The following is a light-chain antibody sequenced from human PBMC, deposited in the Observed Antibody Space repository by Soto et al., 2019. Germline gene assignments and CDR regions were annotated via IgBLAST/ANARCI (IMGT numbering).Light chain of an antibody. CDR1: QSISSW. J-gene: IGKJ1*01. Sequence: DIQMTQSPSTLSAYVGDRVTITCRASQSISSWLAWYQQKPGKAPKLLVYKASSLESGVPSRFSGRGSGTEFTLTISSLQPDDFATYYCQQYISYPWTLGQGTQVEIK. V-gene: IGKV1-5*03. CDR3: QQYISYPWT. CDR2: KAS.